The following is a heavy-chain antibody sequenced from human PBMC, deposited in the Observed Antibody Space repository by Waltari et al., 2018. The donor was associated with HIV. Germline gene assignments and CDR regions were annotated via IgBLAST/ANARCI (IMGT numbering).Heavy chain of an antibody. Sequence: EVQLVASGGGLVQPGRSLRLSCAASGFTFDAYAMHWVRPAPGKGLEWVSGISWNSGSTGYADSVKGRFTISRDNAKNSLYLQMNSLRAEDTALYYCAKADPRITMIVALEGYFDLWGRGTLVTVSS. CDR1: GFTFDAYA. D-gene: IGHD3-22*01. CDR3: AKADPRITMIVALEGYFDL. V-gene: IGHV3-9*01. J-gene: IGHJ2*01. CDR2: ISWNSGST.